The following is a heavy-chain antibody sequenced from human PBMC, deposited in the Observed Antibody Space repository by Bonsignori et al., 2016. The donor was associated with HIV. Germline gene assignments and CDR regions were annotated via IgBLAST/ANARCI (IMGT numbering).Heavy chain of an antibody. Sequence: GKGLEWIGRIYTSGSTNYNPSLKSRVTMSVDTSKNQFSLKLSSVTAADTAVYYCARDGSGCSGGSCYDYYYYYMDVWGKGTTVTVSS. CDR3: ARDGSGCSGGSCYDYYYYYMDV. D-gene: IGHD2-15*01. J-gene: IGHJ6*03. CDR2: IYTSGST. V-gene: IGHV4-4*07.